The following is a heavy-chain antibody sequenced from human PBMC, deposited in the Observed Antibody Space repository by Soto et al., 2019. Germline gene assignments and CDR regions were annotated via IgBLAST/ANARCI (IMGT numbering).Heavy chain of an antibody. CDR2: IYYSGST. Sequence: SETLSLTCTVSGGSISSYYWSWIRQPPGKGLEWIGYIYYSGSTNYNPSLKSRVTISVDTSKNQFSLKLSSVTAADTAVYYCARHNEDYYGSGFDPWGQGTLVTVSS. V-gene: IGHV4-59*08. D-gene: IGHD3-10*01. CDR1: GGSISSYY. CDR3: ARHNEDYYGSGFDP. J-gene: IGHJ5*02.